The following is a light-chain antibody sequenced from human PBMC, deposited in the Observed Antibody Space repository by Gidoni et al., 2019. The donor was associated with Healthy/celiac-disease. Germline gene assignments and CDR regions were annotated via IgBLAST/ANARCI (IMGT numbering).Light chain of an antibody. CDR3: QKYNSAPPWT. Sequence: DIQMTQSPSSLSASVGDRVTITCRASQGISNYLAWYQQKPGKVPKLLIYAASTLQSGVPSRFSGSVSGTDFHLTISSLQPEDVATYYCQKYNSAPPWTFGPGTKVEIK. CDR1: QGISNY. J-gene: IGKJ1*01. V-gene: IGKV1-27*01. CDR2: AAS.